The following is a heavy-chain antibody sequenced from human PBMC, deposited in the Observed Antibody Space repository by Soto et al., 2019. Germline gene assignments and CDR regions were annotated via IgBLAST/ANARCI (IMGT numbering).Heavy chain of an antibody. D-gene: IGHD6-19*01. CDR3: AKDQGQWLVGYFDY. J-gene: IGHJ4*02. V-gene: IGHV3-23*01. CDR1: GFTFSSYA. Sequence: EVQLLESGGGLVQPGGSLRLSCAASGFTFSSYAMSWVRQAPGKGLEWISAISGSGGSTYYADSVKGRFTISRDNSKNTLYLQVNSLRAEDTAVYYCAKDQGQWLVGYFDYWGQGTLVTVSS. CDR2: ISGSGGST.